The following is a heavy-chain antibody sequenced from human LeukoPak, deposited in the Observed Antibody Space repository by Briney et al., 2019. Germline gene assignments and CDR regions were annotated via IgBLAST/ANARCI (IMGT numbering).Heavy chain of an antibody. V-gene: IGHV3-21*01. J-gene: IGHJ3*02. CDR2: ISSSSSHI. Sequence: GGSLRLSCAASGFTFSSYSMNWVRQAPGKGLEWVSSISSSSSHIYYADSVKGRFTISRDNAKNSLYLQMNSLRAEDTAVYYCASNIAAAGPQSAFDIWGQGTMVTVSS. CDR3: ASNIAAAGPQSAFDI. CDR1: GFTFSSYS. D-gene: IGHD6-13*01.